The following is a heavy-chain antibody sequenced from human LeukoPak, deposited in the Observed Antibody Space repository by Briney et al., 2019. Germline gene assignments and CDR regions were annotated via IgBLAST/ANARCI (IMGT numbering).Heavy chain of an antibody. J-gene: IGHJ4*02. Sequence: GGSLRLSCTASGFTFGDYAMTWVRQAPGKGLEWVGFIRSKVYGGTPEYAASVKGRFTISRDDCKGIAYLQMNSLKTEDTAVYYCTRDQTPYYWGQGTLVTVSS. CDR2: IRSKVYGGTP. CDR1: GFTFGDYA. CDR3: TRDQTPYY. V-gene: IGHV3-49*04.